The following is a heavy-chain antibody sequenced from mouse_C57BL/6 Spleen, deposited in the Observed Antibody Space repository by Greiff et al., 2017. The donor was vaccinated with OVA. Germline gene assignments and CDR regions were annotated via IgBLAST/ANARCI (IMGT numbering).Heavy chain of an antibody. J-gene: IGHJ4*01. D-gene: IGHD1-1*01. V-gene: IGHV1-55*01. CDR2: IYPGSGRT. Sequence: VQLQQPGAELVKPGASVKMSCKASGYTFTSYWITWVKQRPGQGLEWIGDIYPGSGRTNYNEKFKSKATLTVDTSSSTAYLQLSSLTSEDSAVYYCARRSTTVAHYAMDYWGQGTSVTVSS. CDR1: GYTFTSYW. CDR3: ARRSTTVAHYAMDY.